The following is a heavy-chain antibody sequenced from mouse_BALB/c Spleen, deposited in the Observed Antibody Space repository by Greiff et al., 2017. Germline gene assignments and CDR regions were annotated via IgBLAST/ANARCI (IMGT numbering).Heavy chain of an antibody. D-gene: IGHD2-3*01. CDR1: GFTFNTYA. CDR3: VRTDGYYRGYYAMDY. V-gene: IGHV10-1*02. J-gene: IGHJ4*01. Sequence: EVQLVESGGGLVQPKGSLKLSCAASGFTFNTYAMNWVRQAPGKGLEWVARIRSKSNNYATYYADSVKDRFTISRDDSQSMLYLQMNNLKTEDTAMYYCVRTDGYYRGYYAMDYWGQGTSVTVSS. CDR2: IRSKSNNYAT.